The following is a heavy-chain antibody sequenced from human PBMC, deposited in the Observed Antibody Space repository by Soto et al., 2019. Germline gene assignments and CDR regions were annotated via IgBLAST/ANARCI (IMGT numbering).Heavy chain of an antibody. J-gene: IGHJ3*02. CDR3: ARSSGGYESDAFDM. CDR1: GVTFGDYE. D-gene: IGHD6-19*01. CDR2: VSRSGNTI. V-gene: IGHV3-11*01. Sequence: QVQLVESGGGLVQPGWSLRLSCAASGVTFGDYEMSWMRQAAGKGPEWVSFVSRSGNTIDYADYVKGRYSISRYNAENTLTLQMESRRVEDAATYFCARSSGGYESDAFDMWGQGKMVTVSA.